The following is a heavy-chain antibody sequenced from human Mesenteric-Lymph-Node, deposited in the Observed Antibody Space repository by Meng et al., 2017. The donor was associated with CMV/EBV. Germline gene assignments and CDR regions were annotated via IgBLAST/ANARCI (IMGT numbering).Heavy chain of an antibody. CDR1: GFTFSSYE. J-gene: IGHJ4*02. D-gene: IGHD2-21*01. CDR3: ARSCGGDCQTLNY. V-gene: IGHV3-48*03. CDR2: ISSSGTTI. Sequence: SCAASGFTFSSYEMNWVRQAPGKGLEWVSYISSSGTTIYYADSVKGRFTISRDNSNNTLYLQMNSLRTEDTAVYYCARSCGGDCQTLNYWGQGTLVTVSS.